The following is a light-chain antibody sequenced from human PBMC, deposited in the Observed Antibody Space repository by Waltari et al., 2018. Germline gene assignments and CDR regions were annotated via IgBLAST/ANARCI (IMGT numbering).Light chain of an antibody. J-gene: IGKJ4*01. CDR3: QQLNSYPQT. V-gene: IGKV1-9*01. CDR2: AAS. CDR1: QGISSY. Sequence: DIQLTQSPSFLSASVGDRVTITCRASQGISSYLAWYQQKTGKALRLLIYAASTLQSGVPSRFSGSGSWTEFTLTISSLQPEDFATYYCQQLNSYPQTFGGGINVEIK.